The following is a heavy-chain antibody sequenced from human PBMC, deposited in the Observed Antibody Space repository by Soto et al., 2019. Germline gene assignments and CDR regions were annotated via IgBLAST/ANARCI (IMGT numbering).Heavy chain of an antibody. CDR3: ARDVAVAGTLGY. Sequence: GGSLRLSCAASGFTFSSYSMNWVRQAPGKGLEWVSSISSSSSYIYYADSVKGRFTISRDNAKNSLYLQMNSLRAEDTAVYYCARDVAVAGTLGYWGQGTLVTVSS. V-gene: IGHV3-21*01. J-gene: IGHJ4*02. CDR2: ISSSSSYI. D-gene: IGHD6-19*01. CDR1: GFTFSSYS.